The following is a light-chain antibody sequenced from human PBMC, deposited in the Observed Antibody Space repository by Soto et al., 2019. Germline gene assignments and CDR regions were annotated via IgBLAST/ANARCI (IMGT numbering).Light chain of an antibody. CDR3: QQYHYWWT. J-gene: IGKJ1*01. CDR1: QSVSNN. V-gene: IGKV3-15*01. Sequence: EIVMTQSPATLSVSPGEKATLSCRASQSVSNNLAWFQQKPGQVPRLLICGASNRATGVSARFSGSGSGTEFTLTISSLQSEDFAVYYCQQYHYWWTFGQGTKVEIK. CDR2: GAS.